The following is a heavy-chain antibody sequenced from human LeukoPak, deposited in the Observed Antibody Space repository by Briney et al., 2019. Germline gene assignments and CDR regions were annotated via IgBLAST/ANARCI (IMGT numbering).Heavy chain of an antibody. CDR2: INSDGSNT. J-gene: IGHJ4*02. V-gene: IGHV3-74*01. Sequence: PGGSLRLSCAASGFTFSSYWMHWVRQAPGKGLVWVSRINSDGSNTDYADSVKGRITISRDNAKYTLFLQMNSLRDEDTAVYYCARGQYGGYDSIGDYWGQGTLVTVSS. CDR3: ARGQYGGYDSIGDY. CDR1: GFTFSSYW. D-gene: IGHD5-12*01.